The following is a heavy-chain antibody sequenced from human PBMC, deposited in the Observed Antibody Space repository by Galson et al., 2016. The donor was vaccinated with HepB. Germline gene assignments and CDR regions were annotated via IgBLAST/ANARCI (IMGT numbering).Heavy chain of an antibody. V-gene: IGHV3-74*01. CDR3: AGDVSYKIDS. D-gene: IGHD1-26*01. J-gene: IGHJ4*02. CDR1: GFSFNNYV. CDR2: ICHDGNNI. Sequence: SLRLSCAASGFSFNNYVMHWVRQAPGKGLEWVARICHDGNNICYADSVKGRFAISRDNTKNTLYLQMKSLGAEDTSVYSCAGDVSYKIDSWGLGTLVTVSS.